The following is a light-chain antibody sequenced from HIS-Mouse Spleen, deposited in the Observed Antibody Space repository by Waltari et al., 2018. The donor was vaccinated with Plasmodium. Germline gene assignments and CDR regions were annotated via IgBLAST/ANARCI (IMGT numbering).Light chain of an antibody. CDR1: QTVLYSSNNKNY. CDR2: WAS. J-gene: IGKJ2*01. V-gene: IGKV4-1*01. CDR3: QQYYSTPPYT. Sequence: DIVMTQSPDSLAVALGERANTNCKSSQTVLYSSNNKNYLAWYQQKPGQPPKLLIYWASTRESGVPDRFSGSGSWTDFTLTISSLQAEDVAVYYCQQYYSTPPYTFGQGTKLEIK.